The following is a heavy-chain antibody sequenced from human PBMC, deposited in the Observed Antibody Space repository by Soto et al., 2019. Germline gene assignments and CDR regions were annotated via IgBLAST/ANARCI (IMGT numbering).Heavy chain of an antibody. D-gene: IGHD2-15*01. CDR3: TCSGGSCYTNWFDP. CDR2: IRSKAYGGTT. Sequence: PGGSLRLSCTASGFTFGDYAMSWFRQAPGKGLEWVGFIRSKAYGGTTEYAASVKGRFTISRDDSKSIAYLQMNSLKTEDTAVYYCTCSGGSCYTNWFDPWGQGTLVTVSS. J-gene: IGHJ5*02. CDR1: GFTFGDYA. V-gene: IGHV3-49*03.